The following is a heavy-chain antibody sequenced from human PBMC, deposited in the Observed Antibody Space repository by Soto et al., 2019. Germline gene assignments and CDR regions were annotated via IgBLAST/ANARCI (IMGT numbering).Heavy chain of an antibody. J-gene: IGHJ4*02. V-gene: IGHV3-74*01. CDR3: VRAWAGY. D-gene: IGHD6-19*01. CDR1: GFTFSSYW. CDR2: INSDGSAI. Sequence: VGSLRLSCAASGFTFSSYWMHWIRQAPGKGLVWVSRINSDGSAINYADSVKGRFTVSRDNAKNTLYLQMNSLRADDTAVYYCVRAWAGYWGQGTLVTVSS.